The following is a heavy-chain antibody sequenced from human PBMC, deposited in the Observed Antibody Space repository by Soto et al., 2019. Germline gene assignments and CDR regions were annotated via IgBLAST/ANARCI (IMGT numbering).Heavy chain of an antibody. V-gene: IGHV4-59*08. CDR2: IYYSGST. CDR3: ARHHDS. CDR1: GGSISSYY. J-gene: IGHJ4*02. Sequence: XXTLSLPFTVSGGSISSYYWSWIRQPPGKGLEWIGYIYYSGSTNYNPSLKSRVTISVDTSKNQLSLKLSSVTAADTAVYYCARHHDSWGQGTLVTVSS.